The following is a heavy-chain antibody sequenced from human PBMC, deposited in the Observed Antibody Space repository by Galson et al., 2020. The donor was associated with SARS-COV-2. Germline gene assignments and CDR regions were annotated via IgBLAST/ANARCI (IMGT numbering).Heavy chain of an antibody. J-gene: IGHJ4*02. Sequence: GGSLRLSCAASGFIFSGYAMHWVRQAPGKGLEWVALISYDGSNEYVDSVKGRFTISRDNSKNTLYLQMNSLRPEDTAVYYCARPGLRYFDSWTFFDYWGQGTLVTVSS. V-gene: IGHV3-30*01. CDR2: ISYDGSNE. D-gene: IGHD3-9*01. CDR1: GFIFSGYA. CDR3: ARPGLRYFDSWTFFDY.